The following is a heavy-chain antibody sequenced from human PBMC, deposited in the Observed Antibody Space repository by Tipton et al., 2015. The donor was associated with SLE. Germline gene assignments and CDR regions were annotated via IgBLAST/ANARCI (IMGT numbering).Heavy chain of an antibody. V-gene: IGHV3-23*01. Sequence: GSLRLSCTASGFTFNNYAMNWVRQAPGKGLEWASSVTGSGVDTYYVDSVKGRFTISRDNSKNTLYLQMNSLRAEDTAVYYCARGPEWELLPSDYWGQGTLVTVSS. CDR3: ARGPEWELLPSDY. CDR1: GFTFNNYA. D-gene: IGHD1-26*01. J-gene: IGHJ4*02. CDR2: VTGSGVDT.